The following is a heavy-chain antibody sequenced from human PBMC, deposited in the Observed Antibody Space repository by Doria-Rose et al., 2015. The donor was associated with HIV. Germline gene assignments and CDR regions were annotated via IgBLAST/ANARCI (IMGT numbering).Heavy chain of an antibody. J-gene: IGHJ6*03. CDR3: AKAPIIGPKYYFYMDV. Sequence: EVQLLASGGGLVQPGRSLRLSCVGSGFSFESYAMHWVRLAPGKGLEWVAGISWDSGAGGNADSEEGRFTISRDNAKKPVYLEMRSLRPEDTAFYYCAKAPIIGPKYYFYMDVWGKGTSVTVSS. CDR1: GFSFESYA. V-gene: IGHV3-9*01. CDR2: ISWDSGAG. D-gene: IGHD3-3*01.